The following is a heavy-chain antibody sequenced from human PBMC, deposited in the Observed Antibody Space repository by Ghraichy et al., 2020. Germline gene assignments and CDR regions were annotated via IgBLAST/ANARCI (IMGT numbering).Heavy chain of an antibody. J-gene: IGHJ5*02. CDR3: ARGLVDSGYCSSTSCYNDAWFDP. CDR1: GYTFTSYD. V-gene: IGHV1-8*01. Sequence: ASVKVSCKASGYTFTSYDINWVRQATGQGLEWMGWMNPNSGNTGYAQKFQGRVTMTRNTSISTAYMELSSLRSEDTAVYHCARGLVDSGYCSSTSCYNDAWFDPWGQGTQVTVSS. D-gene: IGHD2-2*02. CDR2: MNPNSGNT.